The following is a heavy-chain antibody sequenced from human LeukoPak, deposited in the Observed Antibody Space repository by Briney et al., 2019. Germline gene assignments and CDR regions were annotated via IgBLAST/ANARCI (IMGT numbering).Heavy chain of an antibody. D-gene: IGHD1-26*01. CDR3: ASGGIYYGAAFDF. J-gene: IGHJ4*02. CDR2: INWIGGST. Sequence: PGGSLRLSCTASGFTFSSYAMSWVRQAPGKGLEWVSGINWIGGSTGYADSVKGRFTISRDNAKNSLYLQMNSLRAEDTALYYCASGGIYYGAAFDFWGQGSLVTVSA. CDR1: GFTFSSYA. V-gene: IGHV3-20*04.